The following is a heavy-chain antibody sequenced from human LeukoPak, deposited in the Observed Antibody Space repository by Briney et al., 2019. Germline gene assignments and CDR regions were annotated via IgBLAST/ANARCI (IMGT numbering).Heavy chain of an antibody. Sequence: VGSLRLSCAASGFTFSSYSMNWVRQAPGKGLEWVSSISSSSSYIYYADSVKGRFTISRDNVKNSLYLQMNSLRAEDTAVYYCARGYGDYYYMDVWGKGTTVTVSS. D-gene: IGHD4-17*01. CDR1: GFTFSSYS. J-gene: IGHJ6*03. V-gene: IGHV3-21*01. CDR3: ARGYGDYYYMDV. CDR2: ISSSSSYI.